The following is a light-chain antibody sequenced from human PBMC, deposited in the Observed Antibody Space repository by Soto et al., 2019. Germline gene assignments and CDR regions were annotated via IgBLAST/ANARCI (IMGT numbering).Light chain of an antibody. CDR3: QKYNNWPIT. V-gene: IGKV3-15*01. J-gene: IGKJ5*01. Sequence: EIVLTQSPATLSVSPGDRATLSCRASQSVSGYLAWYHHKPGQAPRLLIYDASTRALDTPARFAGSGSGTEFTLTIGSLQSEDFAVYFCQKYNNWPITCGQGKRREIK. CDR1: QSVSGY. CDR2: DAS.